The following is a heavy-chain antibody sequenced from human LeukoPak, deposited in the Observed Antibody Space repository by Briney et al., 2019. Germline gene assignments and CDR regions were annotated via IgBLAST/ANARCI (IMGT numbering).Heavy chain of an antibody. CDR3: ARGGYCSSTSCSPADYHYYMDV. J-gene: IGHJ6*03. D-gene: IGHD2-2*01. CDR2: INPNSGGT. V-gene: IGHV1-2*02. Sequence: GASVKVSCKASGYTFTGYYMHWVRQAPGQGLEWMGWINPNSGGTNYAQKFQGRVTMTRDTSISTAYMELSRLRSDDTAVYYCARGGYCSSTSCSPADYHYYMDVWGKGTTVTVSS. CDR1: GYTFTGYY.